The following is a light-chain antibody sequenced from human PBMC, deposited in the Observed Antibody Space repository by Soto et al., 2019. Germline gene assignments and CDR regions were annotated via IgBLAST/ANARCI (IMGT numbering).Light chain of an antibody. CDR1: QSVSSN. CDR3: QQYNNWPPTWT. CDR2: GVS. V-gene: IGKV3-15*01. J-gene: IGKJ1*01. Sequence: EIVMTQSPATLSVSPGERATLSCRASQSVSSNLAWYQQKPGQAPRLLIYGVSTRATGIPGRFSGSGSGTEFTLTISSLQSEDFAVYYCQQYNNWPPTWTFGQGTKVDIK.